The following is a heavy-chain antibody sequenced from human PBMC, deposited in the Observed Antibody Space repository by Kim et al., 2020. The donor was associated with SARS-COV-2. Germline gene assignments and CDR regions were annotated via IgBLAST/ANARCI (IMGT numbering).Heavy chain of an antibody. CDR1: GGSISSTGHY. V-gene: IGHV4-39*01. D-gene: IGHD3-9*01. J-gene: IGHJ4*02. CDR2: IYYSGST. CDR3: ARTNVLRYFDGGY. Sequence: SETLSLTCTVSGGSISSTGHYWGWIRQPPGKGLEWIGSIYYSGSTYYNPSLKSRVTISVDTSKNQFSLRLRSVTAADTAVYFCARTNVLRYFDGGYWGQ.